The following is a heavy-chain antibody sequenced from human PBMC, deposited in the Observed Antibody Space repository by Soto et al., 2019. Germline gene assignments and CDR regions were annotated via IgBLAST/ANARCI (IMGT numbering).Heavy chain of an antibody. D-gene: IGHD3-22*01. J-gene: IGHJ3*02. CDR2: IDPRAGSA. V-gene: IGHV1-46*01. Sequence: QVQLVQSEAEVKKPGASVRASCKASGYAFTTYYLRWLRQAPGQGLEWMGIIDPRAGSASHAQNFQGRVTMTRDTSTRTVYMDLRSLRSEDTAVNYCARAGYYDSSGYDGFDIWGQGTMVTVSS. CDR3: ARAGYYDSSGYDGFDI. CDR1: GYAFTTYY.